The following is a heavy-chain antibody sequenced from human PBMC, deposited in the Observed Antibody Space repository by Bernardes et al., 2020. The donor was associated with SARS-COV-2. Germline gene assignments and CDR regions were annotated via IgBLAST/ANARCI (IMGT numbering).Heavy chain of an antibody. V-gene: IGHV1-69*13. J-gene: IGHJ5*02. D-gene: IGHD3-10*01. Sequence: SVKVSCKASGRTFSRYAIRWVRQAPGQGLEWMGRIIPIFGPANYAQKFQGRVTITGDESTNTAYMELSRLQTEDTAVYYCARDLGSGGYYNPGCFDPCNQGTLVTVSP. CDR1: GRTFSRYA. CDR3: ARDLGSGGYYNPGCFDP. CDR2: IIPIFGPA.